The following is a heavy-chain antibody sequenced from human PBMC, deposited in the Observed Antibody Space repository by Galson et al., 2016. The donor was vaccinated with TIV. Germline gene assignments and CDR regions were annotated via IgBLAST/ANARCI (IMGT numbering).Heavy chain of an antibody. CDR3: ATEERLALEHSFDSGGYFFDY. J-gene: IGHJ4*02. CDR2: IKRQSEGGTT. Sequence: SLRLSCAAPEFSFRNVWMSWVRQAPGKGLEWVGRIKRQSEGGTTDYGAPVKGRFIISRDESEDILYLQMKSLKTEDTAVYYCATEERLALEHSFDSGGYFFDYWGQGTLVTVSS. V-gene: IGHV3-15*01. D-gene: IGHD3-22*01. CDR1: EFSFRNVW.